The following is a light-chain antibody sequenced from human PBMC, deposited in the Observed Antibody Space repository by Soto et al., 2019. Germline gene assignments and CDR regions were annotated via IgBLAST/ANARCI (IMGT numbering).Light chain of an antibody. CDR2: STN. J-gene: IGLJ3*02. Sequence: QTVVTQEPSFSVSPGRTVTLTCGLSSGSVSTSYYPSGYQQTPGQAPRTLIYSTNTRSSGVPDRFSGSILGNKAALTITGAQADDESDYYCVLYMGSGIWVFGGGIKLTVL. V-gene: IGLV8-61*01. CDR3: VLYMGSGIWV. CDR1: SGSVSTSYY.